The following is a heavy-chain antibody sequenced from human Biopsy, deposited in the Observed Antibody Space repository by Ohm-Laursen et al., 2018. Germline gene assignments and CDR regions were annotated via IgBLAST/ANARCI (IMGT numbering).Heavy chain of an antibody. CDR3: AKARVAIRYFDI. CDR2: ITWNSGTI. J-gene: IGHJ2*01. CDR1: GFNFNNFA. V-gene: IGHV3-9*01. D-gene: IGHD2-15*01. Sequence: RSLRLSCAASGFNFNNFAMHWVRQTPGRGLEWVSSITWNSGTIDYADSVKGRFTISRDNAKNSLYLQMNSLRAGDTALYYCAKARVAIRYFDIWGRGTLVTVSS.